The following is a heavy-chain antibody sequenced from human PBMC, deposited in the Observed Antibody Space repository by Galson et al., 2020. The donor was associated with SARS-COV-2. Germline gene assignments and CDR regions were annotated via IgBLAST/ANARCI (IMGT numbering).Heavy chain of an antibody. Sequence: TGGSLRLSCAASGFTFSNYAISWVRPAPGQGLEWDPPLRGSGGTTFYADTVKGRFTISRDYSKNTLYLQMDSLRAEDTAVYYCAKTGGSFYDSSGFYVFDYWGQGTLVTVSS. CDR2: LRGSGGTT. D-gene: IGHD3-22*01. J-gene: IGHJ4*02. CDR1: GFTFSNYA. V-gene: IGHV3-23*01. CDR3: AKTGGSFYDSSGFYVFDY.